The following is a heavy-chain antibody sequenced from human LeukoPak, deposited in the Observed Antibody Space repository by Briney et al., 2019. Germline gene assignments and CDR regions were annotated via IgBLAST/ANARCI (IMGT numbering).Heavy chain of an antibody. CDR1: GGSISSYY. CDR2: IYYSGST. J-gene: IGHJ4*02. CDR3: ARVRYRWGYDY. Sequence: SETLSLTCTVSGGSISSYYWSWIRQPPGKGLEWIGYIYYSGSTNYNPSLKSRVTISVDTSKNQFSLKLSSVTAADTAVYCCARVRYRWGYDYWGQGTLVTVSS. V-gene: IGHV4-59*01. D-gene: IGHD5-24*01.